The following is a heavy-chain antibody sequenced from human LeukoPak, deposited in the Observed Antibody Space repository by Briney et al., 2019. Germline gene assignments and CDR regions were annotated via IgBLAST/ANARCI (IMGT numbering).Heavy chain of an antibody. J-gene: IGHJ3*02. CDR3: ARDAVRGSQSAFDI. CDR2: IYYSGGT. D-gene: IGHD3-10*01. Sequence: SDTLSLTCTVSGGSISSYYWSWIRQPPGKGLEWIGYIYYSGGTNYNPSLKSRVTISVDTSKNQFSLKLSSVTAADTAVYYCARDAVRGSQSAFDIWGQGTMVTVSS. V-gene: IGHV4-59*01. CDR1: GGSISSYY.